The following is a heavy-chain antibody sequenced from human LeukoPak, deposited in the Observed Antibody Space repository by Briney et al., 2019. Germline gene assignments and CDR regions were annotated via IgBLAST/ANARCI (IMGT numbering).Heavy chain of an antibody. Sequence: GGSLRLSCAASGFTFSSYAMHWVRQAPGKGLEWVAVISYDGSNKYYADSVKGRFTISRDNSKNTLYLQMNSLSAEDTAVYYYARGLGMYYFDYWGQGTLVTVSS. CDR3: ARGLGMYYFDY. CDR2: ISYDGSNK. J-gene: IGHJ4*02. D-gene: IGHD1-26*01. CDR1: GFTFSSYA. V-gene: IGHV3-30-3*01.